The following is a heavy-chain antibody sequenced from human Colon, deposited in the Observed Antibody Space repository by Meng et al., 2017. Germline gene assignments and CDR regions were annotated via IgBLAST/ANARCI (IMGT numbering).Heavy chain of an antibody. CDR3: ARGGYCSVGHYQAPHWYFDV. J-gene: IGHJ2*01. V-gene: IGHV4-30-4*08. D-gene: IGHD2-15*01. CDR2: IYHSGSS. Sequence: QVQLQESGPGLVKPSETLSLTSGVSGVSLGDTDYWCTWLRQPPGKGLEWIGCIYHSGSSFYNSSLKSRVTMSVDPSKKQLSLSLTSLTAADTAVYYCARGGYCSVGHYQAPHWYFDVWGRGTLVTVSS. CDR1: GVSLGDTDYW.